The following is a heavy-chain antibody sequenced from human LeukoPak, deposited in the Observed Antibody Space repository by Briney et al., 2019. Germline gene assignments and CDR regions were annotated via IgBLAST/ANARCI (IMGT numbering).Heavy chain of an antibody. CDR2: IYYSGST. J-gene: IGHJ4*02. CDR3: ARVLSSVYYGYFDY. CDR1: GGSISSYY. Sequence: TSETLSLTCTVSGGSISSYYWSWIRQPPGKGLEWIGYIYYSGSTNYNPSLKSRVTISVDTSKNQFSLKLSSVTAADTAVYYCARVLSSVYYGYFDYWGQGTLVTVSS. V-gene: IGHV4-59*01. D-gene: IGHD3-3*01.